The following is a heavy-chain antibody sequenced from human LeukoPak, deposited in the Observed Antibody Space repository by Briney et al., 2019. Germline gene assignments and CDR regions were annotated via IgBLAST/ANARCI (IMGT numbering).Heavy chain of an antibody. D-gene: IGHD2-21*02. CDR2: IWYDGSNK. J-gene: IGHJ3*02. CDR3: ANGDLAYCGGDCYSGAFDI. V-gene: IGHV3-33*06. Sequence: PGGSLRLSCAASGFTFSSYGMHWVRQAPGKGLEWVAVIWYDGSNKYYADSVKGRFTTSRDNSKNTLYLQMNSLRAEDTAVYYCANGDLAYCGGDCYSGAFDIWGQGTMVTVSS. CDR1: GFTFSSYG.